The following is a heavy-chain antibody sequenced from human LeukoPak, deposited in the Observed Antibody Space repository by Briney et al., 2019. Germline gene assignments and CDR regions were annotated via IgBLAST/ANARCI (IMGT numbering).Heavy chain of an antibody. CDR2: IGIDSGNT. CDR1: GFTFSDYS. V-gene: IGHV3-48*01. J-gene: IGHJ4*02. D-gene: IGHD1-1*01. CDR3: ARDYKFAFDN. Sequence: GGSLRLSCAASGFTFSDYSMNWVRQAPGKGLEWISYIGIDSGNTNYADSVKGRFTISGDKAKNSLYPQMNSLRVEDTAVCYCARDYKFAFDNWGQGTLVTVSS.